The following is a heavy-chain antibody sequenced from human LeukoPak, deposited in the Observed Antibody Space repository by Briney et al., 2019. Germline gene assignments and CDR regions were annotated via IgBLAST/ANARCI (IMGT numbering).Heavy chain of an antibody. CDR3: ARASQYCSSTSCYGYYYYYMDV. D-gene: IGHD2-2*01. V-gene: IGHV3-21*01. CDR1: GFTFSSYS. J-gene: IGHJ6*03. Sequence: GGSLRLSCAASGFTFSSYSMSWVRQAPGKGLEWVSSISSSSSSYIYYAESVKGRFTISRDNAKNSLYLQMNSLRAEDTAVYYCARASQYCSSTSCYGYYYYYMDVWGKGTTVTVSS. CDR2: ISSSSSSYI.